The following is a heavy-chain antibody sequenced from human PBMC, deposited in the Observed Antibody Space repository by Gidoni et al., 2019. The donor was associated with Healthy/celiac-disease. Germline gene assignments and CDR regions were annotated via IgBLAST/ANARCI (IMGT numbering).Heavy chain of an antibody. CDR1: GFTFSSYG. J-gene: IGHJ4*02. Sequence: QVQLVESGGGVVQPGRSLRLSCAASGFTFSSYGMHWVRQAPGKGLGWVAVIWYDGSNKYYADSVKGRFTISRDNSKNTLYLQMNSLRAEDTAVNYCARDPHVFECYFDYWGQGTLVTVSS. CDR3: ARDPHVFECYFDY. CDR2: IWYDGSNK. V-gene: IGHV3-33*01. D-gene: IGHD2-21*01.